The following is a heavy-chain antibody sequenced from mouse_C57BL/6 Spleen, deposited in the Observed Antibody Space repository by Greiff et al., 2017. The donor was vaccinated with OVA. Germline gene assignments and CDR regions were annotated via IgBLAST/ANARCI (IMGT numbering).Heavy chain of an antibody. CDR3: ARSDDGNYFDY. CDR2: IDPSDSFT. Sequence: QVQLQQPGAELVMPGASVKLSCKASGYTFTSYWMHWVKQRPGQGLEWFGEIDPSDSFTNYNQKLKGKSTLTVDKSSSTAYMQISSLTSEDSAVYYCARSDDGNYFDYWGQGTTLTVSS. CDR1: GYTFTSYW. J-gene: IGHJ2*01. D-gene: IGHD2-3*01. V-gene: IGHV1-69*01.